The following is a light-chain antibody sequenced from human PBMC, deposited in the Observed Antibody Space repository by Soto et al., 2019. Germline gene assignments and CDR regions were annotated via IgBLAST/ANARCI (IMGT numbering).Light chain of an antibody. V-gene: IGLV2-11*01. CDR3: CSYAGSYTFYV. CDR2: DVT. Sequence: QSVLTQPRSVSGSPGQSVTISCTGTSSDVGRYDFVSWYQHHPGTAPKLMIYDVTVRPSGVPDRFSGSKSGNTASLTISGLQPEDEADYYCCSYAGSYTFYVFGTGTQLTVL. J-gene: IGLJ1*01. CDR1: SSDVGRYDF.